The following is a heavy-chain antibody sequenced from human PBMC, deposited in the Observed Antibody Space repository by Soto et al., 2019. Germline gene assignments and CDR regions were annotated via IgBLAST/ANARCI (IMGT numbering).Heavy chain of an antibody. CDR2: IKSKSDGETT. Sequence: PGGSLRLSCGGSGFAFSSASMNWVRQAPGKGLEWVGRIKSKSDGETTDYTAPVQGRFTISRDDSKNMLYLQMSRLRTEDTAVYFCVRNYHTYYFDYWGRGTQVTVSS. CDR1: GFAFSSAS. J-gene: IGHJ4*01. V-gene: IGHV3-15*07. CDR3: VRNYHTYYFDY. D-gene: IGHD1-7*01.